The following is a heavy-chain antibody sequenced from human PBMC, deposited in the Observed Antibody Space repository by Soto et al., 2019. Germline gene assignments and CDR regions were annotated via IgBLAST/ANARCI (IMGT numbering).Heavy chain of an antibody. D-gene: IGHD6-6*01. Sequence: ESGPTLVNPTQTLTLTCSFSGFSLSTSGVGVGWIRQSPGKALEWLALIYWSGDEHYRPSLKSRLSIIKVTSKNHVVLIMTDMDPVDTATYYCARGLATLPVFAFDIWGQGTMVTVSS. CDR2: IYWSGDE. CDR3: ARGLATLPVFAFDI. CDR1: GFSLSTSGVG. J-gene: IGHJ3*02. V-gene: IGHV2-5*01.